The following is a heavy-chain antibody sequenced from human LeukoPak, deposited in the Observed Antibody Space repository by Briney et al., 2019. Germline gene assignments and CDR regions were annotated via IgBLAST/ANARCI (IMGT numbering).Heavy chain of an antibody. D-gene: IGHD3-22*01. CDR2: IRYDGSNK. Sequence: GGSLRLSCAASGFTFSSYGMHWVRQAPGKGLEWVAFIRYDGSNKYYADSVKGRFTISRDNSKNTLYLQMNSLRAEDTAVYYCASRRSITMIVVPTHAFDIWGQGTMVTVSS. J-gene: IGHJ3*02. CDR1: GFTFSSYG. V-gene: IGHV3-30*02. CDR3: ASRRSITMIVVPTHAFDI.